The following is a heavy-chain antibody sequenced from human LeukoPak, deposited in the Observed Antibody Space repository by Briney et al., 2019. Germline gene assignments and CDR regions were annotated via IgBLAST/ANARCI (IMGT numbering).Heavy chain of an antibody. CDR2: IKQDGSEK. D-gene: IGHD2-15*01. V-gene: IGHV3-7*04. Sequence: TGGSLRLSCAASGFTFSSYWMSWVRQAPGKGLEWVANIKQDGSEKYYVDSVKGRFTISRDNAKNSLYLQMNSLRAEDTAVYYCARDLNRYCSGGSCSRFDYWGQGTLVTASS. CDR1: GFTFSSYW. J-gene: IGHJ4*02. CDR3: ARDLNRYCSGGSCSRFDY.